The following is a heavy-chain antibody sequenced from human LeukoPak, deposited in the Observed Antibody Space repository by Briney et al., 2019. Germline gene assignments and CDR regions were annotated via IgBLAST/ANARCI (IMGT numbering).Heavy chain of an antibody. CDR1: GFTFSNSA. CDR2: ITGGGDT. CDR3: AKGKAAGAVDWFDP. Sequence: PGGSLRLSCAASGFTFSNSAMMWVRQAPGKGLEWVSSITGGGDTYYVDSVKGRFTVSRDNSKNTLYLQINSLTADDTALYYCAKGKAAGAVDWFDPWGQGTLVTVSS. D-gene: IGHD6-13*01. V-gene: IGHV3-23*01. J-gene: IGHJ5*02.